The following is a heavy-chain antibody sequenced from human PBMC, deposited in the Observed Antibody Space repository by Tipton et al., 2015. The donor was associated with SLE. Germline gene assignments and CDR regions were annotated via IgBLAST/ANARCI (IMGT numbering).Heavy chain of an antibody. CDR1: GGSISSSSYY. Sequence: TLSLTCTVSGGSISSSSYYWGWIRQPPGKGLEWIGSIFYSGSSYYNPSLKSRVTMSIDTSKNQFFLKLTSVTAADMAVYYCARVALRVWFNRFDSWGQGTLVTVSS. J-gene: IGHJ5*01. V-gene: IGHV4-39*01. CDR2: IFYSGSS. D-gene: IGHD2-15*01. CDR3: ARVALRVWFNRFDS.